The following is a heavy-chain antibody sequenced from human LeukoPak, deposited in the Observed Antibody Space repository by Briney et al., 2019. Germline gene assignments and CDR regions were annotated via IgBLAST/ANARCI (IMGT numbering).Heavy chain of an antibody. J-gene: IGHJ4*02. CDR3: ARWDSSSWYPYFDY. CDR1: GYTFTSYG. D-gene: IGHD6-13*01. V-gene: IGHV1-18*01. CDR2: ISAYNGNT. Sequence: ASVKVSCKASGYTFTSYGFSWVRQAPGQGLEWMGWISAYNGNTNYAQKLQGRVTMTTDTSTSTAYMELRSLRSDDTAVYYCARWDSSSWYPYFDYWGQGTLVTVSS.